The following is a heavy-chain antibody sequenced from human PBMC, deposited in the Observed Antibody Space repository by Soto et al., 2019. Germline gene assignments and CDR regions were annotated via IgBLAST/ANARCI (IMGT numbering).Heavy chain of an antibody. CDR2: TRSNGEHT. CDR1: GFMFSSFA. D-gene: IGHD2-2*01. V-gene: IGHV3-23*01. J-gene: IGHJ6*02. Sequence: GGSLRLSCAGSGFMFSSFAMTWVRQVPGKGLEWVSTTRSNGEHTYYADSVKGRFTVSRDNSKNTLFLEMSSLRAEDSAIYYCAKDSKSVSVSAARVYGMDVWGQGTTVTVSS. CDR3: AKDSKSVSVSAARVYGMDV.